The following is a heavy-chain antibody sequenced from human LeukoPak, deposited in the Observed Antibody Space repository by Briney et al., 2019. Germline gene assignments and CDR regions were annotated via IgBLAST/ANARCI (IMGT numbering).Heavy chain of an antibody. CDR1: GFTFSSYA. CDR2: ISGSGGST. Sequence: GGSLRLSCAASGFTFSSYAMSWVRQALGKGLEWVSVISGSGGSTYYADSVKGRFTISRDNSKNTLYLQMNSLRAEDTAVYYCAKYVPTNIVVVTAKWSRGLDAFDIWGQGTMVTVSS. CDR3: AKYVPTNIVVVTAKWSRGLDAFDI. D-gene: IGHD2-21*02. V-gene: IGHV3-23*01. J-gene: IGHJ3*02.